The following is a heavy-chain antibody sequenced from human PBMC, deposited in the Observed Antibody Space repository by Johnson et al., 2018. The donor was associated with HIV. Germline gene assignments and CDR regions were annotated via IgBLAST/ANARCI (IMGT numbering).Heavy chain of an antibody. CDR3: AKTITMIGRFDAFDI. J-gene: IGHJ3*02. CDR1: GFTFSDYY. V-gene: IGHV3-7*01. D-gene: IGHD3-22*01. Sequence: VQLVESGGGLVKPGGSLRLSCAASGFTFSDYYMSWIRQAPGKGLEWVANIKQDGSNQYYADSVKGRFTISRDNSKNTLYLQMNSLRAEDTAVYYCAKTITMIGRFDAFDIWGQGTMVTVSS. CDR2: IKQDGSNQ.